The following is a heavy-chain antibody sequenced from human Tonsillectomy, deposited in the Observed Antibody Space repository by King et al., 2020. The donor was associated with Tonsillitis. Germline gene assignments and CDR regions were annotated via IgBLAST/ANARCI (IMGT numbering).Heavy chain of an antibody. CDR1: GFTFSSYS. CDR3: ARDRFGGNHEYFQH. J-gene: IGHJ1*01. Sequence: VQLVESGGGLVKPGWSLRLSCAASGFTFSSYSMNWVRQAPWKGLEWVSSISSSSRYIYYADSVKGRCTISRDNAKNSLYLQMNSLRAEETAVYYCARDRFGGNHEYFQHWGQGTLVTVSS. V-gene: IGHV3-21*01. CDR2: ISSSSRYI. D-gene: IGHD4-23*01.